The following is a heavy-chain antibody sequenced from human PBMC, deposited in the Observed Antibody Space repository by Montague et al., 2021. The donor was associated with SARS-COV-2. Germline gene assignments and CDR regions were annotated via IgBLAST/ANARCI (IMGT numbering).Heavy chain of an antibody. Sequence: SETLSLTCAVSGDSISHSSYYWNWIRQPPGKGLEWIGEINHSGITNYNPSLKSRVTMSVDTSKNQFSLKLSSVTAADTAVYHCARGARQGYGFRLGSFDSWGQGTLVTVPS. D-gene: IGHD3-10*01. V-gene: IGHV4-34*01. J-gene: IGHJ4*02. CDR2: INHSGIT. CDR1: GDSISHSSYY. CDR3: ARGARQGYGFRLGSFDS.